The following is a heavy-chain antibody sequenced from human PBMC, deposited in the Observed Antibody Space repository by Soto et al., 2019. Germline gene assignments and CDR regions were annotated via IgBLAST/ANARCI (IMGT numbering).Heavy chain of an antibody. Sequence: VQLVESGGGVVQPGRSLRLSCAACGFTFSDYAMHWVRQAPGKGLEWVAVVSHDGRNTHYADSVKGRLTISRDSSKNTVSLEMTSLRAEDTALYYCAKGGRQWLVTSDFNYWGQGALVTVSS. D-gene: IGHD6-19*01. CDR1: GFTFSDYA. CDR3: AKGGRQWLVTSDFNY. V-gene: IGHV3-30*18. CDR2: VSHDGRNT. J-gene: IGHJ4*02.